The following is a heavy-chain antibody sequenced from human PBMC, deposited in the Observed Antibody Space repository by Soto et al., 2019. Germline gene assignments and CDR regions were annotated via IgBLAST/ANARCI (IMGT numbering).Heavy chain of an antibody. CDR2: IIPIFGTA. Sequence: ASVKVSCKASGGTFSSYAISWVRQAPGQGLEWMGGIIPIFGTANYAQKFQGRVTITADESTSTAYMELSSLRSEDTAVYYCASSEVGGPPMVRGVIHPYYYYYGMDVWGQGTTVTVSS. D-gene: IGHD3-10*01. CDR3: ASSEVGGPPMVRGVIHPYYYYYGMDV. J-gene: IGHJ6*02. CDR1: GGTFSSYA. V-gene: IGHV1-69*13.